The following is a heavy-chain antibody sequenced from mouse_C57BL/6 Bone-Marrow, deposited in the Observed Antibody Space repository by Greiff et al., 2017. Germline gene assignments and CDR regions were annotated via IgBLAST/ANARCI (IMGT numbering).Heavy chain of an antibody. V-gene: IGHV5-4*01. J-gene: IGHJ1*03. CDR3: ARDDDDDLWDFDV. D-gene: IGHD2-4*01. Sequence: EVKLVESGGGLVKPGGSLKLSCAASGFTFSSYAMSWVRQTPEKRLEWVATISDGGSYTYYPDNVKGRFTISRDNAKNNLYLQMSHLKSEDTAMYDCARDDDDDLWDFDVWGTGTTVTVSS. CDR2: ISDGGSYT. CDR1: GFTFSSYA.